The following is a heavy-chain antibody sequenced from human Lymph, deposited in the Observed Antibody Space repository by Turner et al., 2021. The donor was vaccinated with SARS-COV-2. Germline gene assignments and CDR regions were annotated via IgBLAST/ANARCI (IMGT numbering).Heavy chain of an antibody. J-gene: IGHJ3*02. CDR1: GLTVSSNY. CDR2: IYSGGST. CDR3: ARDFREGAFDI. Sequence: EVQLVESGGGLVPPGGSLRLSCAASGLTVSSNYMSWVRQAPGKGLEWVSVIYSGGSTFYADSVKGRFTISRDNSKNTLYLQMNSLRAEDTAVYYCARDFREGAFDIWGQGTMVTISS. V-gene: IGHV3-66*01. D-gene: IGHD3-10*01.